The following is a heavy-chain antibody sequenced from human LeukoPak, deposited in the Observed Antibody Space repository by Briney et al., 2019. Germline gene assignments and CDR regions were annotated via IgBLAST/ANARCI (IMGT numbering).Heavy chain of an antibody. CDR1: GGSFSGYY. Sequence: SETLSLTCAVYGGSFSGYYWSWIRQPPGKGLEWIGEINHRGSTNYNPSLKSRVTISVDTSKNQFSLKLSSVTAADTAVYYCARGHGEEDIVVVVAATLNYYYYGMDVWGQGTTVTVSS. J-gene: IGHJ6*02. V-gene: IGHV4-34*01. D-gene: IGHD2-15*01. CDR2: INHRGST. CDR3: ARGHGEEDIVVVVAATLNYYYYGMDV.